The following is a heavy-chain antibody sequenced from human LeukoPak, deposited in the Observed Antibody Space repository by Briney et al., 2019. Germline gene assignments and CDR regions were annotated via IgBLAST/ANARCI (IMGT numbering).Heavy chain of an antibody. CDR3: AKWGDYDVLTGYYDSDY. D-gene: IGHD3-9*01. J-gene: IGHJ4*02. CDR1: GFSFSNYA. Sequence: GASLRLSCAASGFSFSNYAMSWVRQVPRKGLEWVSAISGRDDSTYYADSVKGRFTISRDTSKNTLYLQMNSLRAEDTAVYYCAKWGDYDVLTGYYDSDYWGQGTLVTASS. V-gene: IGHV3-23*01. CDR2: ISGRDDST.